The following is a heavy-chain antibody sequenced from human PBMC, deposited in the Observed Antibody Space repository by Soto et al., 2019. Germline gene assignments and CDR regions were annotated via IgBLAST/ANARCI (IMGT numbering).Heavy chain of an antibody. V-gene: IGHV4-59*08. CDR2: VHHSWGS. CDR1: GGSISSYY. D-gene: IGHD3-10*01. J-gene: IGHJ6*02. CDR3: ARQGFGPLHGLVDV. Sequence: QVQLQESGPGLVKPSETLSLSCTVSGGSISSYYWSWFRQSPGKRMEWIGYVHHSWGSSYNPSLQSRAPISLDASKSQFPLNVPSVTATDTAVYYCARQGFGPLHGLVDVWCQGTTVTVSS.